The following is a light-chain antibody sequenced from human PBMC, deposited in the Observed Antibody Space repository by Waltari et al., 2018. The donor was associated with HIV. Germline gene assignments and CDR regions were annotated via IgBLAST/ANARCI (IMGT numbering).Light chain of an antibody. CDR3: ATWESGLSAVV. Sequence: QSVLTQPPSVSATPGQKVTISCSGSSSNIGYNYVFWYQQLPGTAPKLLIYDSEKRPSGITDRFSGAKSGTAATLGITGLQTGGEADDYSATWESGLSAVVFGGGTKLTVL. CDR1: SSNIGYNY. CDR2: DSE. V-gene: IGLV1-51*01. J-gene: IGLJ2*01.